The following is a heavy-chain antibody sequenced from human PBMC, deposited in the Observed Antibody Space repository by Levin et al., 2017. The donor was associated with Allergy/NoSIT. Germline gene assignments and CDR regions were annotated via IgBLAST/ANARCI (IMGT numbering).Heavy chain of an antibody. J-gene: IGHJ4*02. Sequence: QPGGSLRLSCAASGFTFSNYAMSWVRQAPGKGLEWVSAISGRSENTYYAGSVKGRFTVSRDDSKNTLSLQMNNLRAEDTAVYYCATVSPTTVGLADYWGQGTLVTVSS. V-gene: IGHV3-23*01. CDR2: ISGRSENT. D-gene: IGHD4-23*01. CDR1: GFTFSNYA. CDR3: ATVSPTTVGLADY.